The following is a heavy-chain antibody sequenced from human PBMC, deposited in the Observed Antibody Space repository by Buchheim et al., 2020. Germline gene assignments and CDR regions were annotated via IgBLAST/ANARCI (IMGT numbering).Heavy chain of an antibody. CDR2: LSGSGYST. CDR3: ARDPSYYYGLDV. CDR1: GFTFNNYA. J-gene: IGHJ6*02. Sequence: VQLLESGGGLVQPGGSLRLSCAASGFTFNNYAMSWVRQAPGRGLEWVSGLSGSGYSTFHAESVKGRFTISRDNSKNTLFLQMNSLRAEDTAVYYCARDPSYYYGLDVWGQGTT. V-gene: IGHV3-23*01.